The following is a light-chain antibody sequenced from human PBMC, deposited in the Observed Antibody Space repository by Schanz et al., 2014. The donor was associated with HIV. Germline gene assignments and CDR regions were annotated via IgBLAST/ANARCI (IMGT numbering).Light chain of an antibody. Sequence: EIVLTQSPGTLSLSPGERATLSCRASQSVSGFLAWYQQKPGQAPRLLIYGASSRATGTPDRFTGSGSGADFTLTISRLEPEDFAVYYCQQYGSSPLYTFGQGTKLEIK. J-gene: IGKJ2*01. CDR2: GAS. CDR3: QQYGSSPLYT. V-gene: IGKV3-20*01. CDR1: QSVSGF.